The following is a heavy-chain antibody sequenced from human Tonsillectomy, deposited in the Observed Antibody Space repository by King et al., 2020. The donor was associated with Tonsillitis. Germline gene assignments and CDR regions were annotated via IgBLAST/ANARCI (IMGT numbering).Heavy chain of an antibody. J-gene: IGHJ5*02. CDR2: IYYTGST. Sequence: VQLQESGPGLVKPSETLSLTCTVSGGSISSYYWSWIRPPPGKGLDYIGYIYYTGSTNYNPSLKSRVTISVDTSKNQFSLKLSSVTAADTAVYYCARKYYYGSGSLSSEFDPWGQGTLVTVSS. CDR3: ARKYYYGSGSLSSEFDP. V-gene: IGHV4-59*01. D-gene: IGHD3-10*01. CDR1: GGSISSYY.